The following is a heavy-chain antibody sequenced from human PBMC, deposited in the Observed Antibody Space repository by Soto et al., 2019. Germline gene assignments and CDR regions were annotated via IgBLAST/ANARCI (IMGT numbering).Heavy chain of an antibody. Sequence: SQTLSLTCAISGDSVSSSTGAWNWIRQSPSRGLEWLGRTYYRSMWSFDYALSVKSRITIDPDTSKNQFSLHLDSLTPEDTAVYYCAGVTWFRSMDVWGQGTPVTVSS. CDR1: GDSVSSSTGA. V-gene: IGHV6-1*01. CDR2: TYYRSMWSF. CDR3: AGVTWFRSMDV. J-gene: IGHJ6*02. D-gene: IGHD3-10*01.